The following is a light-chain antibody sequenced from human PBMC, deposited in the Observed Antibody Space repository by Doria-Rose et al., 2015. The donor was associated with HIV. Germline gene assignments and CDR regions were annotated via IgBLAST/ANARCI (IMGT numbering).Light chain of an antibody. CDR1: QSFSSTY. CDR2: DGS. V-gene: IGKV3-20*01. Sequence: TQSPGTLSLSPGERATLSCRASQSFSSTYLAWYQQKPGQAPSLLIYDGSTRATGIPDRFSASGYVTDFTLTINRLEPEDFALYYCHQYGTSWTFGQGTKVEI. CDR3: HQYGTSWT. J-gene: IGKJ1*01.